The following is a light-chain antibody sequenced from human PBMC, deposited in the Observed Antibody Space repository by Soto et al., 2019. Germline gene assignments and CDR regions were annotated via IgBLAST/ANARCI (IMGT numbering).Light chain of an antibody. CDR1: QSVSSY. J-gene: IGKJ5*01. CDR2: GVS. CDR3: QQRNIWPPVT. V-gene: IGKV3-11*01. Sequence: EIVLTQSPATLSLSPGERATLSFSASQSVSSYLAWYQQKPGQAPRLLIYGVSNRATGIPDRFSGSGSGTDFTLTISSLEPEDFAVYYCQQRNIWPPVTFGQGTRLEIK.